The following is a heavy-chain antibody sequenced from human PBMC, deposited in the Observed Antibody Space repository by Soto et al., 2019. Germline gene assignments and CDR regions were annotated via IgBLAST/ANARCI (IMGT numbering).Heavy chain of an antibody. J-gene: IGHJ4*02. D-gene: IGHD6-19*01. V-gene: IGHV1-2*04. Sequence: QVQLVQSGAEVKKPGASVKVSCKASGYTFTGYYMHWVRQAPGQGLEWMGWINPNSGGRNYAQKFQGWVTMTRDTSISTAYMELSRLRSDDTAVYYCARSRASGWYGYYFDYWGQGILVTVSS. CDR2: INPNSGGR. CDR1: GYTFTGYY. CDR3: ARSRASGWYGYYFDY.